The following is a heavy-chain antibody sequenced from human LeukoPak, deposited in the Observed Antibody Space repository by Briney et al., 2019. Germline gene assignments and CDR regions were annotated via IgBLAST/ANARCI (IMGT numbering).Heavy chain of an antibody. V-gene: IGHV3-30*18. D-gene: IGHD5-18*01. CDR2: ISYDGSNK. J-gene: IGHJ4*02. CDR3: AKVGPRGYSYGYFDY. Sequence: QPGGSLRPSCTVSGFSFSDYDMHWVRQAPGKGLEWVAVISYDGSNKYYADSVKGRFTISRDNSKNTLYLQMNSLRAEDTAVYYCAKVGPRGYSYGYFDYWGQGTLVTVSS. CDR1: GFSFSDYD.